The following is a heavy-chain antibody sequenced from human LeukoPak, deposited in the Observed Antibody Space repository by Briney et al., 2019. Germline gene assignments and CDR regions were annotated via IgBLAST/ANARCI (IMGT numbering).Heavy chain of an antibody. V-gene: IGHV1-69*04. J-gene: IGHJ4*02. CDR2: IIPILGIA. CDR3: ARERGYDSSGYYDY. D-gene: IGHD3-22*01. CDR1: GGTFSSYA. Sequence: SVTVSCKASGGTFSSYAISWVRQAPGQGLEWMGRIIPILGIANYAQKFQGRVTITADKPTSTAYMELSSLRSEDTAVYYCARERGYDSSGYYDYWGQGTLVTVSS.